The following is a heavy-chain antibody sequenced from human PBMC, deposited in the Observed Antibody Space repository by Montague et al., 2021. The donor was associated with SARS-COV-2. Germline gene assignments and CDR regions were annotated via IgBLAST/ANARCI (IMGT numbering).Heavy chain of an antibody. CDR1: GDSISRSNW. J-gene: IGHJ4*02. CDR3: ARKTIYFDY. CDR2: IYHSGSP. V-gene: IGHV4-4*02. D-gene: IGHD1/OR15-1a*01. Sequence: SETLSLTCTVSGDSISRSNWWAWVRQPPGKGLEWIGEIYHSGSPNYNPSLKSRVTISVDRSGSQFSLNLRSVTAADEAVNYCARKTIYFDYWGQGTLVTVSS.